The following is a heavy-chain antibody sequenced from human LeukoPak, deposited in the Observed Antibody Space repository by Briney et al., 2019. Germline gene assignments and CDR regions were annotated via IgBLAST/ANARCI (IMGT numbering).Heavy chain of an antibody. CDR1: GGSISSGSYY. D-gene: IGHD3-10*01. CDR3: ARDTMVRGNMDV. V-gene: IGHV4-61*02. Sequence: SQTLSLTCTVSGGSISSGSYYWSWLRQPAGKGLEWIGRIYPSGSTNYNPSLKSRVTISVDTSKNQFSLKLSSVTAADTAVYYCARDTMVRGNMDVWGKGTTVTVSS. CDR2: IYPSGST. J-gene: IGHJ6*03.